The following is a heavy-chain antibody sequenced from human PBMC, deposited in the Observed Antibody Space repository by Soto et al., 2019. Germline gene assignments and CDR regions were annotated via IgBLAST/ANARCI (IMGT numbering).Heavy chain of an antibody. CDR1: GGSIRSYY. J-gene: IGHJ6*02. CDR2: IYTSGST. D-gene: IGHD1-26*01. CDR3: AREGASGFGMDV. Sequence: QVQLQESGPGLVKPSETLSLTCHVSGGSIRSYYWSWVRQPAGKPREWIGRIYTSGSTNYNPSLKSRVSMSVDTSKNQFSMEVTSVTAADTGVYYCAREGASGFGMDVWGLGTTVTVSS. V-gene: IGHV4-4*07.